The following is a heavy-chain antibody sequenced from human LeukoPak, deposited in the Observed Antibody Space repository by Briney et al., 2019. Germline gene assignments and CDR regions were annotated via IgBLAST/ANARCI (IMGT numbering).Heavy chain of an antibody. Sequence: PGGSLRLSCAASGFSFGSYGMHWVRQAPGKGLEWVAFIRYGGSHQFYADSVRGRFTVSRDNPKNTLYLQMNSLRGEDTALYFCSNREYNAAWGQGIRVTVSS. CDR3: SNREYNAA. D-gene: IGHD2/OR15-2a*01. J-gene: IGHJ5*02. CDR1: GFSFGSYG. V-gene: IGHV3-30*02. CDR2: IRYGGSHQ.